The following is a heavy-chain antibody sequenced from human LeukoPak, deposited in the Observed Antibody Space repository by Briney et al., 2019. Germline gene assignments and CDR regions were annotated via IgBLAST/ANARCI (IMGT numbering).Heavy chain of an antibody. CDR3: ARSDGYGLVGI. J-gene: IGHJ3*02. D-gene: IGHD3-10*01. V-gene: IGHV4-34*01. Sequence: SETLSLTCAVYGGSFSGYYWSWIRQPPGKGLEWIGEVNHSRGTNYNPSLKSRIIISVDSSKNQFSLNLSSVTAADTAVYYCARSDGYGLVGIWGQGTMVTVSS. CDR1: GGSFSGYY. CDR2: VNHSRGT.